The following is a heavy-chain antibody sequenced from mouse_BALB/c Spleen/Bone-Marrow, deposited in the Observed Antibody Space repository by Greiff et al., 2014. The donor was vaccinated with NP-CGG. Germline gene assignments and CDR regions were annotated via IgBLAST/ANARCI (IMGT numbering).Heavy chain of an antibody. J-gene: IGHJ3*01. D-gene: IGHD1-1*01. CDR3: DEYDDGSSQWAY. CDR2: IDPAHGHT. V-gene: IGHV14-3*02. Sequence: VQLQQSGAELVKPGASVKLSCTASGFNIKDTYMHWVKQRPEQGLEWIGRIDPAHGHTKYDPKFQGKATITADTSSNTAYLQLSSLKSEDNAVDYGDEYDDGSSQWAYGGQGTLGTVAA. CDR1: GFNIKDTY.